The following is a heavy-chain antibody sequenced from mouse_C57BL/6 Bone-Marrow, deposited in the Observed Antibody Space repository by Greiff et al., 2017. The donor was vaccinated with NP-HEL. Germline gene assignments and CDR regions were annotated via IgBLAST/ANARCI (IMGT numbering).Heavy chain of an antibody. CDR3: ARHDPYGDY. CDR2: ISSGGSYT. D-gene: IGHD1-1*01. CDR1: GFTFSSYG. V-gene: IGHV5-6*02. J-gene: IGHJ2*01. Sequence: DVKLVESGGDLVKPGGSLKLSCAASGFTFSSYGMSWVRQTPDKRLEWVATISSGGSYTYYPDSVKGRFTISRDNAKNTLYLQMSSLKSEDTAMYYCARHDPYGDYWGQGTTLTVSS.